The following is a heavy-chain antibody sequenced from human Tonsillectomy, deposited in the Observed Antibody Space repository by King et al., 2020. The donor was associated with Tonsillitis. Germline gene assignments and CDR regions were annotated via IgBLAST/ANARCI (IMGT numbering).Heavy chain of an antibody. CDR3: ARDSSPGRAYSPWYYGMDV. V-gene: IGHV3-21*01. D-gene: IGHD2-21*01. J-gene: IGHJ6*02. CDR2: ISSSSSYI. Sequence: VQLVESGGGLVKPGGSLRLSCAASGFTFSSSSMNWVRQAPGKGLGWVSSISSSSSYIYYADSLKGRFTISRDNAKNSLYLQMNSLRAEDTAVYYCARDSSPGRAYSPWYYGMDVWGQGTTVTVSS. CDR1: GFTFSSSS.